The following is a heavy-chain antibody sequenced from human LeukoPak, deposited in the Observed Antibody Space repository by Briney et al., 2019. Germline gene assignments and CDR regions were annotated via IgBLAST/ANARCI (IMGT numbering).Heavy chain of an antibody. D-gene: IGHD6-19*01. V-gene: IGHV3-11*01. CDR1: GFTFSDYS. J-gene: IGHJ6*03. Sequence: PGGSLRLSCAASGFTFSDYSMNWIRQSPGKGLEWVSYISGGGSSLYYADSVKGRFTISRDNAKNSLYLQMNSLRAEDTAVYYCARNVSAPGPSHIDVWGKGTTVTVSS. CDR2: ISGGGSSL. CDR3: ARNVSAPGPSHIDV.